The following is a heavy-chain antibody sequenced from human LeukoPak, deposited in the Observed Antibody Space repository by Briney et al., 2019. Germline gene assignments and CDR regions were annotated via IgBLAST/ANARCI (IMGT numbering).Heavy chain of an antibody. V-gene: IGHV1-18*01. CDR3: AKNLGAMDV. CDR1: GYTFTSYG. D-gene: IGHD1-26*01. Sequence: ASVKVSCKASGYTFTSYGISWVRQAPGQGLEWMGWISAYNGNTNYAQKLQGRVTMTRNTSISTAYMELSSLRSEDTAVYYCAKNLGAMDVWGQGTTVTVSS. J-gene: IGHJ6*02. CDR2: ISAYNGNT.